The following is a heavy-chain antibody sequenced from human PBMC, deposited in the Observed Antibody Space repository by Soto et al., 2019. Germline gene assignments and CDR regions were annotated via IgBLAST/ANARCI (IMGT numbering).Heavy chain of an antibody. CDR2: IYNSGST. CDR3: ARARGGYFDY. Sequence: QVQLQESGPGLVKPSETLSLTCTVSGGSISSYYWSWIRQPPGKGLEWIGYIYNSGSTNFNHSLKRRVSISVDTSKNQFSLKLSSVTAADTAVYYCARARGGYFDYWGQGTLVTVSS. V-gene: IGHV4-59*08. CDR1: GGSISSYY. J-gene: IGHJ4*02.